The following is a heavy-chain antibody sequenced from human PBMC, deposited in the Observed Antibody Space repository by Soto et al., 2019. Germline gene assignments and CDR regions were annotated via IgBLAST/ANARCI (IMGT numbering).Heavy chain of an antibody. CDR2: IDYSGST. D-gene: IGHD3-22*01. Sequence: SETLSLTCTVSGGSVSSGSYYWSWIRQPPGKGLEWFGYIDYSGSTKYNPSLKSRVTISIDTSKNQLFLKLRSVTAADTAVYYCARRGGYFDSSGYRAYFDYWGQGTLVTVSS. CDR1: GGSVSSGSYY. J-gene: IGHJ4*02. V-gene: IGHV4-61*01. CDR3: ARRGGYFDSSGYRAYFDY.